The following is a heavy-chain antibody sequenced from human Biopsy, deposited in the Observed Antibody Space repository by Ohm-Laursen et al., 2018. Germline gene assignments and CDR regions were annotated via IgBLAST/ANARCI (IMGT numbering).Heavy chain of an antibody. Sequence: SETLSLTCAVSDDSIRNDYWTWIRQPPGQGLEWIGHASYSGYTNYNPSLKSRVTISVDTSKNHFSLNLRSVTAADTAVYSCARLGNFWNAEDGLDLWGLGTMVTVSS. J-gene: IGHJ3*01. CDR2: ASYSGYT. CDR3: ARLGNFWNAEDGLDL. V-gene: IGHV4-59*08. D-gene: IGHD3-3*01. CDR1: DDSIRNDY.